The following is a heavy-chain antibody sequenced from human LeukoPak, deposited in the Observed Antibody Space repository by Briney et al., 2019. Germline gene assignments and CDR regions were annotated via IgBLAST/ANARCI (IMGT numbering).Heavy chain of an antibody. CDR3: ARVSTPFKYNSLYYYYYMDV. CDR2: ISAYNGNT. D-gene: IGHD1-1*01. Sequence: ASVKVSCKASGYTFTSYGISWVRQAPGQGLEWMGWISAYNGNTNYAQKLQGRVTMTTDTSTSTAYMELRSLRSDDTAVYYCARVSTPFKYNSLYYYYYMDVWGKGTTATVSS. V-gene: IGHV1-18*01. J-gene: IGHJ6*03. CDR1: GYTFTSYG.